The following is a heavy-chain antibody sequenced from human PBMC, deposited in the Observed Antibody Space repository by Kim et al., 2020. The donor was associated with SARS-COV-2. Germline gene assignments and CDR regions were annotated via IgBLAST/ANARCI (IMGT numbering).Heavy chain of an antibody. CDR1: GDSISRSSNY. CDR2: INDSGNT. CDR3: AGLVSENTAVEY. J-gene: IGHJ4*02. V-gene: IGHV4-39*01. Sequence: SETLSLTCTVSGDSISRSSNYWGWIRQPPGKGLEWIGSINDSGNTYYNPSLESRVTISVDTSKNQFSLRMRSVTAAETAVDYCAGLVSENTAVEYGGQGT.